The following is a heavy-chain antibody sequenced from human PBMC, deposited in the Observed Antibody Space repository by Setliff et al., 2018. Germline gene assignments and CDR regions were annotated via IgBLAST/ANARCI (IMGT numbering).Heavy chain of an antibody. CDR3: ARDHIYRGGSWYGGAFDF. V-gene: IGHV3-48*04. CDR2: ISSSSSTI. Sequence: GGSLRLSCAASGFIFSFHSMNWVRQAPGKGLEWVSYISSSSSTIHYADSVKGRFTISRDNAENSLYLQMNSLRAEDTAVYYCARDHIYRGGSWYGGAFDFWGQGTLVTVSS. CDR1: GFIFSFHS. J-gene: IGHJ4*02. D-gene: IGHD2-15*01.